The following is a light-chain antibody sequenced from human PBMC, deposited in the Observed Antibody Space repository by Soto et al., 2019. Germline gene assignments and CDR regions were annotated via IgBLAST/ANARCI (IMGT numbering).Light chain of an antibody. CDR1: QGISNH. J-gene: IGKJ2*01. Sequence: DIPMNKSPASLSSSVGDRVTITYRASQGISNHLDWYQQKRGKVSNLLIYAVSTLQSGVPSRFSGSGSGTDFTLTSSSLQREDVATYYCQQYYSAPDTFGQGTNLEI. CDR2: AVS. CDR3: QQYYSAPDT. V-gene: IGKV1-27*01.